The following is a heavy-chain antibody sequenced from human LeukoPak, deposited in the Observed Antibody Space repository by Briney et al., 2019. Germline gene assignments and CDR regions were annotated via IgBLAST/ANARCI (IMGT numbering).Heavy chain of an antibody. D-gene: IGHD3-3*01. CDR1: GYTFTSYD. Sequence: ASVKVSCKASGYTFTSYDINWVRQATGQGLEWMGWMNPNSGNTGYAQKFQGRVTITRNTSISTAYMELSSLRSEDTAVYHCARGGFWSGYYVYYYYYMDVWGKGTTVTVSS. CDR3: ARGGFWSGYYVYYYYYMDV. V-gene: IGHV1-8*03. CDR2: MNPNSGNT. J-gene: IGHJ6*03.